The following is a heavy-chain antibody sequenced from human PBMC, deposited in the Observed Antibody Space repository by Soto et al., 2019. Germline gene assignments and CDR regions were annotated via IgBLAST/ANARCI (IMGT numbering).Heavy chain of an antibody. CDR2: ISSDGNNK. V-gene: IGHV3-30*03. CDR1: GFTLSTYG. D-gene: IGHD2-15*01. CDR3: ARDLRDVEVIGATGLDY. J-gene: IGHJ4*02. Sequence: QVQLVESGGGVVQPGRSLRLSCAASGFTLSTYGMHWVRQAPGKGLEWVAVISSDGNNKYYADSVKGRFTISRDSSKNALYLQMNSLRAEDTAVYYCARDLRDVEVIGATGLDYWGQGTLVTVSS.